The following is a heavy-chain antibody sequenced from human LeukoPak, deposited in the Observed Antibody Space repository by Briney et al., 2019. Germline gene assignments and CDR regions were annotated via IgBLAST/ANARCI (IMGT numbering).Heavy chain of an antibody. V-gene: IGHV3-48*03. Sequence: GGSLRLSCAASGFTFSSYEMNWVRQAPGKGLEWVSYISSSGSTIYYADSVKGRFTISRDNAKNSLYLQMNSLRAEDTAVYYCARGAAADPRNYYYYYMDVWGKGTTVTISS. CDR3: ARGAAADPRNYYYYYMDV. CDR1: GFTFSSYE. D-gene: IGHD6-13*01. J-gene: IGHJ6*03. CDR2: ISSSGSTI.